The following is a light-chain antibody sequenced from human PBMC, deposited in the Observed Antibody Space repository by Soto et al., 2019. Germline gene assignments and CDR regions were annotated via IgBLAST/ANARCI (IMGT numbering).Light chain of an antibody. V-gene: IGKV1-5*03. CDR3: QQYGSYSPWT. CDR1: QSIGSW. CDR2: KAS. Sequence: DIQMTQSPSTLSASVGDRVTITCRASQSIGSWLAWYQQKPGKAPKLLIYKASSLNSGVTSRFSGSGSGTEFTLTISSLQPDDFASYYCQQYGSYSPWTFGQGTKVEIK. J-gene: IGKJ1*01.